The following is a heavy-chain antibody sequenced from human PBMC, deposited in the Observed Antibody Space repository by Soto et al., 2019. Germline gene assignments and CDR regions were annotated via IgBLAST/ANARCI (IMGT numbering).Heavy chain of an antibody. J-gene: IGHJ6*02. D-gene: IGHD3-10*01. CDR3: ARGDRGGSGSPASYYYSGLDV. Sequence: DVQLLESGGHLVQPGGSLRLSCAASGFTFSSYAMSWVRQAPGKGLEWVSSVSAGGDMTYYSDSVKGRFTISRDNYNNALFLQMNSLSIEDTALYYCARGDRGGSGSPASYYYSGLDVWGQGTTVTVS. V-gene: IGHV3-23*01. CDR1: GFTFSSYA. CDR2: VSAGGDMT.